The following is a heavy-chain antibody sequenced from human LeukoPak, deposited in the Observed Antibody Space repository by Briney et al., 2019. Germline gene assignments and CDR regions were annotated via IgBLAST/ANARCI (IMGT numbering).Heavy chain of an antibody. CDR2: IYTSGST. CDR3: ARGWGYRYSSSWYYYMDV. V-gene: IGHV4-61*02. CDR1: GGSISSGSYY. Sequence: PSETLSLTCTVSGGSISSGSYYWSWIRQPAGKGLEWIGRIYTSGSTNYNPSLKSRVTMSVDTSKNQFSLKLSSVTAADTAVYYCARGWGYRYSSSWYYYMDVWGKGTTVTVSS. D-gene: IGHD6-13*01. J-gene: IGHJ6*03.